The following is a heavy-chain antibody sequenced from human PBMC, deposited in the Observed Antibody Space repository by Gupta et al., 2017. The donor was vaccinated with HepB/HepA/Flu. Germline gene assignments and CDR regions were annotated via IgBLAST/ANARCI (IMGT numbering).Heavy chain of an antibody. J-gene: IGHJ3*02. CDR1: GGSFSGYY. V-gene: IGHV4-34*01. CDR3: ARVGRYSSSRDAFDI. D-gene: IGHD6-6*01. Sequence: QVQLQQWGAGLLKPSETLSLTCAVYGGSFSGYYWSWIRQPPGKGLEWIGEINHSGSTNYNPSLKSRVTISVDTSKNQFSLKLSSVTAADTAVYYCARVGRYSSSRDAFDIWGQGTMVTVSS. CDR2: INHSGST.